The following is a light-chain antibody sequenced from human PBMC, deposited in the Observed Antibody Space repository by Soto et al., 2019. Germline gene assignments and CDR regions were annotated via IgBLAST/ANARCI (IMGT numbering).Light chain of an antibody. CDR1: QSVSNNY. V-gene: IGKV3-20*01. CDR2: GAS. Sequence: ESLLTQSPGALSLSPGERATLSCRASQSVSNNYLAWYQQKPGQAPRLLIYGASNRATGIPDRFSGSGSGTDFTLTISRLEPEDFEVYYCQQYGSSGTFGQGTKVDIK. J-gene: IGKJ1*01. CDR3: QQYGSSGT.